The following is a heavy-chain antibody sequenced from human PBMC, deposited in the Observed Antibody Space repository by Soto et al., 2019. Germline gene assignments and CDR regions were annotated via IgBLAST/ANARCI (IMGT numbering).Heavy chain of an antibody. CDR2: ISTSGDST. CDR1: GFTFSSYA. Sequence: EVQLLESGAGLVQPGGSLRLSCAASGFTFSSYAMSWVRQAPGKGLEWVSGISTSGDSTYYADSVKGRFTISRDNSKDTLYLPMSRLRAGDTAVYCSAINSRYCSSTSVYADWGQGTRVTVPS. V-gene: IGHV3-23*01. D-gene: IGHD2-2*01. CDR3: AINSRYCSSTSVYAD. J-gene: IGHJ4*02.